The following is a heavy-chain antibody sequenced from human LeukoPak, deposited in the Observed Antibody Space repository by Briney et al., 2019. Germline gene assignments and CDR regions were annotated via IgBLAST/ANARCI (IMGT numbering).Heavy chain of an antibody. CDR1: GYSISSGYY. J-gene: IGHJ4*02. CDR3: AKDSTHYRVWDDYDSRGLYY. V-gene: IGHV4-38-2*02. CDR2: IYHSGST. D-gene: IGHD3-22*01. Sequence: SETLSLTCTVSGYSISSGYYWGWIRQPPGKGLEWIGNIYHSGSTYYNPSLKSRVTISIDTSKNQFSLKLSSVTAADTAVYYCAKDSTHYRVWDDYDSRGLYYWGQGTLVTVSS.